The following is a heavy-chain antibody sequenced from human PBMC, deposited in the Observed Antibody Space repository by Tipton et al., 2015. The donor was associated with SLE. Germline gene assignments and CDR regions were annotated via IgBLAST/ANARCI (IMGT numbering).Heavy chain of an antibody. D-gene: IGHD4-23*01. CDR1: GGSFSSSAYC. CDR3: ARLGRPVVSYYGLDG. Sequence: TLSLTCTVSGGSFSSSAYCWSWVRQHPGKGLEWIGYIYYIGSTYYNPSLESRVTISVDTSKTRFSLKLNSVTAADTAVYYCARLGRPVVSYYGLDGWGQGTTVTVSS. V-gene: IGHV4-31*03. CDR2: IYYIGST. J-gene: IGHJ6*02.